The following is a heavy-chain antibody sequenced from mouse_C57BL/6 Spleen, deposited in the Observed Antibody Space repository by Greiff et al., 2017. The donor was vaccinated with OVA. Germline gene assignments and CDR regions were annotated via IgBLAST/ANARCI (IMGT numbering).Heavy chain of an antibody. CDR2: IRSKSNNYAT. V-gene: IGHV10-1*01. J-gene: IGHJ4*01. Sequence: EVQLVESGGGLVQPKGSLKLSCAASGFSFNTYAMNWVRQAPGKGLEWVARIRSKSNNYATYYADSVKDRFTISRDESESMLYLQMNNLKTEDTAMYDCVRHYDFYAMDYWGQGTSVTVSS. CDR1: GFSFNTYA. CDR3: VRHYDFYAMDY.